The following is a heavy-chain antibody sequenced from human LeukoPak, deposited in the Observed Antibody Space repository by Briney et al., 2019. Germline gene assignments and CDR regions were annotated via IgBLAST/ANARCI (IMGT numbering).Heavy chain of an antibody. D-gene: IGHD2-15*01. V-gene: IGHV4-39*07. Sequence: PSETLSLTCTVSGDSISSRSYYWGWIRQPPGKGLEWIGSIYYSEGTYYNPSLKSRVTISIDTSKNQFSLKLNSVTAADTAVYYCARDRYCSGRSCYGPPDYWGQGALVTVSS. CDR1: GDSISSRSYY. CDR3: ARDRYCSGRSCYGPPDY. J-gene: IGHJ4*02. CDR2: IYYSEGT.